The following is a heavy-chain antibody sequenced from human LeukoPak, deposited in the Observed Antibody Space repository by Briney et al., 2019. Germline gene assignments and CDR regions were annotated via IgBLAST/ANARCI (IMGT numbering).Heavy chain of an antibody. CDR2: ISAYNGNT. D-gene: IGHD3-22*01. CDR1: GGTFTSYD. CDR3: ATIDGHYDSSGY. Sequence: ASVKVSCKASGGTFTSYDINWVRQATGQGLEWMGWISAYNGNTNYAQKLQGRVTMTEDTSTDTAYMELSSLRSEDTAVYYCATIDGHYDSSGYWGQGTLVIVSS. V-gene: IGHV1-18*01. J-gene: IGHJ4*02.